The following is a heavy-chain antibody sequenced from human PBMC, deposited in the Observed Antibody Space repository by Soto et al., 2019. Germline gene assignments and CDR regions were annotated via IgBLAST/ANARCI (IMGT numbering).Heavy chain of an antibody. CDR3: ARSTLYYDFWSGPKPTNWFDP. D-gene: IGHD3-3*01. CDR1: GGSISSSSYY. Sequence: SETLSLTCTVSGGSISSSSYYWGWIRQPPXKGLEWIGSIYYSGSTYYNPSLKSRVTISVDTSKNQFSLKLSSVTAADTAVYYCARSTLYYDFWSGPKPTNWFDPWGQGTLVTVSS. V-gene: IGHV4-39*01. CDR2: IYYSGST. J-gene: IGHJ5*02.